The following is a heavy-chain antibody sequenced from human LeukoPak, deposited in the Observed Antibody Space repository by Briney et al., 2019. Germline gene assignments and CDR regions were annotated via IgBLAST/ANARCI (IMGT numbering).Heavy chain of an antibody. J-gene: IGHJ2*01. Sequence: GGSLRLSCAASGFTFSDYYMSWIRQAPGKGLEWVSYISSSGSTIYYADSVKGRFTISRDNSKNTLYLQMNSLRAEDTAVYYCAKAAADYWYFDLWGRGTLVTVSS. CDR1: GFTFSDYY. CDR3: AKAAADYWYFDL. CDR2: ISSSGSTI. D-gene: IGHD6-13*01. V-gene: IGHV3-11*01.